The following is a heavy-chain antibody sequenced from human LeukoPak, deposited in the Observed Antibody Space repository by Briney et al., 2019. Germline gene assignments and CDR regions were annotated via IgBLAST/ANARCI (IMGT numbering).Heavy chain of an antibody. CDR1: GGSISSYS. J-gene: IGHJ6*03. CDR2: VYTSGST. CDR3: ARGPQVTTSDYYYYMDV. V-gene: IGHV4-4*07. Sequence: SETLSLTCTVSGGSISSYSWSWIRQPAGKGLEWIGRVYTSGSTNYNPSLKSRVTMSLDTSRNQFSLKLSSVTAADTAVYYCARGPQVTTSDYYYYMDVWGKGTTVTVSS. D-gene: IGHD4-11*01.